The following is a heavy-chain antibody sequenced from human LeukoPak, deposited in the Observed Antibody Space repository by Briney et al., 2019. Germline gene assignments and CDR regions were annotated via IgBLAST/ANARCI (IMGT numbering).Heavy chain of an antibody. J-gene: IGHJ3*02. CDR3: ARVRGYSYGWDAFDI. V-gene: IGHV4-30-4*01. CDR2: IYYSGST. D-gene: IGHD5-18*01. Sequence: TSETLSLTCTVSGGSISSYYWSWIRQPPGKGLEWIGYIYYSGSTYYNPSLKSRVTISVDTSKNQFSLKLSSVTAADTAVYYCARVRGYSYGWDAFDIWGQGTMVTVSS. CDR1: GGSISSYY.